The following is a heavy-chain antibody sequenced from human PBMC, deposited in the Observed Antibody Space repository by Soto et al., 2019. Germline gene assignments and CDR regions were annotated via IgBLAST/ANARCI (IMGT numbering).Heavy chain of an antibody. Sequence: SETLAVACTVSVGSISSYCWSWIRQPAGKGLEWIGRIYTSGSTNYNPSLKSRVTMSVDTSKNQFSLKLSSVTAADTAVYYCARAYPYDTGYGMDVWGQGTTVTVSS. CDR2: IYTSGST. CDR1: VGSISSYC. CDR3: ARAYPYDTGYGMDV. V-gene: IGHV4-4*07. D-gene: IGHD3-22*01. J-gene: IGHJ6*01.